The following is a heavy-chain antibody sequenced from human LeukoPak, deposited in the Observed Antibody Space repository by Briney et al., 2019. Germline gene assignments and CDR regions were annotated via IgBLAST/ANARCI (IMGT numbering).Heavy chain of an antibody. CDR1: GFTFSSYS. J-gene: IGHJ6*02. CDR2: ISSSSSTI. D-gene: IGHD2-2*01. CDR3: ARETIVVVPAAIHYYYGMDV. V-gene: IGHV3-48*01. Sequence: GGSLRLSCAASGFTFSSYSMNWVRQAPGKGLEWVSYISSSSSTIYYADSVKGRFTISGDNAKNSLYLQMNSLRAEDTAVYYCARETIVVVPAAIHYYYGMDVWGQGTTVTVSS.